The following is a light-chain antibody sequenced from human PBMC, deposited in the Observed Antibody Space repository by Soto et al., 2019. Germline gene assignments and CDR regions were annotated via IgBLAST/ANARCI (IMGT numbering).Light chain of an antibody. V-gene: IGLV2-8*01. CDR3: SSYAGSNNYV. Sequence: QSALTQPPSASGSPGQSVTISCTGTSIEVGGYDYVSWNQQHPGKAPKLIIYEVSKRPSGVPDRFSGSKSGNTASLTVSGLQAEDEADYYCSSYAGSNNYVFGTGTKLTVL. CDR1: SIEVGGYDY. J-gene: IGLJ1*01. CDR2: EVS.